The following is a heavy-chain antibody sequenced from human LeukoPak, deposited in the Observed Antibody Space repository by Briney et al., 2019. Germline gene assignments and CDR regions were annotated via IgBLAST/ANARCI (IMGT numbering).Heavy chain of an antibody. Sequence: HPGGSLRLSCAASGFTFSTYWMSWVRQAPGKGLEWVANIKEDGSDKNYVDSVRGRFTISRDNAKNSLFLQMNSLRAEDTAVYSCARDGWRAINSGGQGPLAPVS. V-gene: IGHV3-7*01. CDR1: GFTFSTYW. D-gene: IGHD4-23*01. CDR2: IKEDGSDK. J-gene: IGHJ4*02. CDR3: ARDGWRAINS.